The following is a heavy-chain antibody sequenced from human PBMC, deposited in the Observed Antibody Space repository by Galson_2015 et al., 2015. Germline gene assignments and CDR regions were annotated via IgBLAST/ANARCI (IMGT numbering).Heavy chain of an antibody. V-gene: IGHV1-69*13. J-gene: IGHJ5*02. Sequence: SVKVSCKASGGGTFRNYGVSWVRQAPGQGPEWMGGIIPLFGTTNYAQKFQGRVTLTADEPTTTAYLELNSLRSDDTAVYYCARDYDFWSGSYPPKGWFDPWGQGTLVIVSS. CDR3: ARDYDFWSGSYPPKGWFDP. CDR1: GGGTFRNYG. D-gene: IGHD3-3*01. CDR2: IIPLFGTT.